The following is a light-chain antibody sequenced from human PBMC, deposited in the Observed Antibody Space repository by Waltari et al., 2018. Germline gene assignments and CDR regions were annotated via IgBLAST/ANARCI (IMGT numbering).Light chain of an antibody. CDR3: QQYYSTCQ. J-gene: IGKJ1*01. V-gene: IGKV4-1*01. Sequence: DIVMTQSPDSLAVSLGERATINCNSSQSVLHSSNNKNYLAWNQQKPGQPPKLLIYWASTRESGVPDRFSGSGSGTDFTLTISSLQAEDVAVYYCQQYYSTCQFGQGTKVEIK. CDR1: QSVLHSSNNKNY. CDR2: WAS.